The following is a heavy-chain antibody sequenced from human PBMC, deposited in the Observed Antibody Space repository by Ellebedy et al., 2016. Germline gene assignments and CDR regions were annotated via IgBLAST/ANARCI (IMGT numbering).Heavy chain of an antibody. CDR3: ARQKEDTAIWYYYYGMDV. J-gene: IGHJ6*02. CDR1: GFPFTGYY. V-gene: IGHV1-2*02. Sequence: ASVKVSXXASGFPFTGYYIHWVRQAPGQGLEWMGWINPNSGVTTYAQKFQDRVTMTTDTSVATAYMELSSLRSEDTAVYYCARQKEDTAIWYYYYGMDVWGQGTTVTVSS. D-gene: IGHD5-18*01. CDR2: INPNSGVT.